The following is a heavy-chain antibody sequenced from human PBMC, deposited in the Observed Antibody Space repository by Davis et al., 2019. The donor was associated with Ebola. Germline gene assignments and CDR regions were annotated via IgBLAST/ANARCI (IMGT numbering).Heavy chain of an antibody. J-gene: IGHJ4*02. D-gene: IGHD6-19*01. CDR3: ARTTRGSGWFLDY. CDR1: GGSFSGYY. CDR2: SIDSGST. Sequence: MPSETLSLTCAVYGGSFSGYYWSWIRQSPGKGVEWIGESIDSGSTNYNPSLKSRVTISVDRSKNQFSLKLTSVTAADTAAYYCARTTRGSGWFLDYWGQGTLVTVSS. V-gene: IGHV4-34*12.